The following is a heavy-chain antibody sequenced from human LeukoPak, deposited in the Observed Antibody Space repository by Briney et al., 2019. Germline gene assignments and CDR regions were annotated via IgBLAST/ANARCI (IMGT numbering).Heavy chain of an antibody. CDR3: ARSSYLTKPPDY. D-gene: IGHD6-6*01. CDR2: ISYDGSNK. V-gene: IGHV3-30*03. CDR1: GFTFSDYY. J-gene: IGHJ4*02. Sequence: GGSLRLSCAASGFTFSDYYMSWLRQAPGKGLEWVAIISYDGSNKYYADSVKGRFTISRDNSKNTLYLQMDSLTPEDSAVYFCARSSYLTKPPDYWGQGTLVTVSS.